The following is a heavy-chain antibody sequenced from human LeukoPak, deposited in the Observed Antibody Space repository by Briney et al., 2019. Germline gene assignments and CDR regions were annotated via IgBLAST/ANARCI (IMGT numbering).Heavy chain of an antibody. V-gene: IGHV3-30*04. CDR3: ARDHWLLLWFGENRGRTNFPFDY. CDR1: GFTFSSYA. J-gene: IGHJ4*02. CDR2: ISYDGSNK. D-gene: IGHD3-10*01. Sequence: TGGSLRLSCAASGFTFSSYAMHWVRRAPGKGLEWVAVISYDGSNKYYADSVKGRFTISRDNSKNTLYLQMNSLRAEDTAVYYCARDHWLLLWFGENRGRTNFPFDYWGQGTLVTVSS.